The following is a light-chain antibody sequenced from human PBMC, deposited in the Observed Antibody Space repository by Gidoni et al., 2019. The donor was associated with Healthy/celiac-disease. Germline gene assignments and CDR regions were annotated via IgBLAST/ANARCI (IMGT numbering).Light chain of an antibody. V-gene: IGKV3-11*01. CDR2: DAS. CDR1: QSVSSY. J-gene: IGKJ4*01. CDR3: QQRSNWPPLT. Sequence: ILFTQSPATLSLSPGERATLSCRASQSVSSYLAWYQQKPGQAPRLLIYDASNRATGIPARFSGSGSGTDFTLTISSLEPEDLAVYYCQQRSNWPPLTFGGGTKVEIK.